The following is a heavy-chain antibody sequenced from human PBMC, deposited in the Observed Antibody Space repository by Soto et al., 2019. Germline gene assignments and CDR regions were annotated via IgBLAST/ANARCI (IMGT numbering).Heavy chain of an antibody. CDR1: GGSFIGFY. CDR2: VHYNGNI. J-gene: IGHJ4*02. CDR3: ARGHSTSGFDS. Sequence: QVHLHQWSAGLLRPSETLSHSCSVSGGSFIGFYWTWIRQAPGKGLEWLGEVHYNGNINYNPSLGSRISISVDSSKTQSSLTLHSVTVADAATYFCARGHSTSGFDSWSQGSLVSVSS. D-gene: IGHD6-6*01. V-gene: IGHV4-34*01.